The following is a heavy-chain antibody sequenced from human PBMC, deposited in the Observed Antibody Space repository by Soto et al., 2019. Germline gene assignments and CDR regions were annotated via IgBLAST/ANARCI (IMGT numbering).Heavy chain of an antibody. CDR3: ARGSLSTVTANAFDV. CDR1: GGSISDFY. J-gene: IGHJ3*01. CDR2: MYYSGST. V-gene: IGHV4-59*01. D-gene: IGHD2-21*02. Sequence: QVQLQESGPGLVKPSETLSLTCTVSGGSISDFYWGWIRQPPGKALEWIGYGYMYYSGSTYYNPSLEGRVSISVDPSNNQFSLRLSSVTAADTAVYYCARGSLSTVTANAFDVWGPGAPVTVSS.